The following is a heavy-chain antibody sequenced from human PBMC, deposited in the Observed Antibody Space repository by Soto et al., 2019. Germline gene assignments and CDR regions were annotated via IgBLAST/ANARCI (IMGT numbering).Heavy chain of an antibody. CDR2: IKSKTDGGTT. Sequence: GGSLRLSCAASGFTFSNAWMSWVRQAPGKGLEWVGRIKSKTDGGTTDYAAPVKGRFTISRDDSKNTLYLQMNSLKTEDTAVYYCTTVGYDSSAKRFDHWGQGTLVTVSS. V-gene: IGHV3-15*07. D-gene: IGHD3-22*01. CDR1: GFTFSNAW. J-gene: IGHJ4*02. CDR3: TTVGYDSSAKRFDH.